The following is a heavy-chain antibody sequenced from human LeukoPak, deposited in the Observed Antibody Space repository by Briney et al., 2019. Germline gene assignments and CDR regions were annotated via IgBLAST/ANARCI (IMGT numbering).Heavy chain of an antibody. CDR2: IYHSGST. CDR3: VRQVTVTTFDY. D-gene: IGHD4-17*01. CDR1: GYSISSGYY. J-gene: IGHJ4*02. Sequence: PSETLSLTCAVSGYSISSGYYWGWIRQPPGKGLEWIGSIYHSGSTYYNPSLKSRVTISVDTSKNQFSLKLSSVTAADTAMYYCVRQVTVTTFDYWGQGTLVTVSS. V-gene: IGHV4-38-2*01.